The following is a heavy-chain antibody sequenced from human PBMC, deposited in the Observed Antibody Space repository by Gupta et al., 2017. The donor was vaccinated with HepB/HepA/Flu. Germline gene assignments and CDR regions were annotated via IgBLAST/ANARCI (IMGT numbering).Heavy chain of an antibody. CDR1: GFTFSSYA. CDR2: ISYDGSNK. J-gene: IGHJ6*02. Sequence: QVQLVESGGGVVQPGRSLRLSCAASGFTFSSYAMHWVRQAPGKGLEWVAVISYDGSNKYYADSVKGRFTISRDNSKNTLYVQMNSLRAEDTAVYYCAREAGGHDYGDYVGGDYYYYGMDVWGQGTTVTVSS. D-gene: IGHD4-17*01. V-gene: IGHV3-30-3*01. CDR3: AREAGGHDYGDYVGGDYYYYGMDV.